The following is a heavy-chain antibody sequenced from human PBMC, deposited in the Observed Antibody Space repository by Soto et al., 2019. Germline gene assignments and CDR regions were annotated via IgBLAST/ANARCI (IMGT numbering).Heavy chain of an antibody. CDR1: GYTSTSYD. V-gene: IGHV1-8*01. CDR3: ARGSILAAFGRSDY. D-gene: IGHD1-26*01. Sequence: ASVKVSCKASGYTSTSYDINWVRQATGQGLEWMGWMNPNSGNTGYAQKFQGRVTMTRNTSISTAYMELSSLRSEDTAVYYCARGSILAAFGRSDYWGQGTLVTSPQ. CDR2: MNPNSGNT. J-gene: IGHJ4*02.